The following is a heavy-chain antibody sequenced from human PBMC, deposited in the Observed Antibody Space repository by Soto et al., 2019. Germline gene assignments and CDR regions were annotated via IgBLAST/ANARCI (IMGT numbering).Heavy chain of an antibody. Sequence: SETLSLTCTVSGGSISTYYWSWIRQPPGKGLEWIGYIYYSGSTNYNPSLKSRVTISLXXXXXXFXLXLXXXTAADTAVYYCARDRLANWFDPWGQGTLVTVSS. CDR2: IYYSGST. CDR1: GGSISTYY. CDR3: ARDRLANWFDP. V-gene: IGHV4-59*01. D-gene: IGHD3-9*01. J-gene: IGHJ5*02.